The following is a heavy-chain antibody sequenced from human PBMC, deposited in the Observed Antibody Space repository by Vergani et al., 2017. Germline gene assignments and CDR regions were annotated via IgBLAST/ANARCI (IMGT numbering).Heavy chain of an antibody. CDR2: IHRSRST. V-gene: IGHV4-4*02. Sequence: QVQLQQRGPGLVTPSGTLSLTCAVYGGSISSDNWWNWVRQAPGKGLQWIGEIHRSRSTNYNPSLKSRVTISVDTSKNQFSLKLSSVTAADTAVYYCARDREYCTNGVCQMRWFDPWGQGTLVTVSS. J-gene: IGHJ5*02. CDR3: ARDREYCTNGVCQMRWFDP. CDR1: GGSISSDNW. D-gene: IGHD2-8*01.